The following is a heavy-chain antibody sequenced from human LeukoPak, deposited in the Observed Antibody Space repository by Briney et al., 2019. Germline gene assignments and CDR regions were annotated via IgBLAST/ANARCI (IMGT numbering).Heavy chain of an antibody. Sequence: GGSLRLSCAASGFTFSSYGMHWVRQAPGKGLEWVAVIWYDGSNKYYADSVKGRFTISRDNSKNTLYLQMNSLKTEDTAVYYCARFDGGSGFGFDHWGQGTLVSVSS. D-gene: IGHD3-3*01. CDR1: GFTFSSYG. V-gene: IGHV3-33*01. J-gene: IGHJ4*02. CDR3: ARFDGGSGFGFDH. CDR2: IWYDGSNK.